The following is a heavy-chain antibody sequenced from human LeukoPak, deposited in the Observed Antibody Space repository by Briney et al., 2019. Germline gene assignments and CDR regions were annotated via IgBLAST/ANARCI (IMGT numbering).Heavy chain of an antibody. V-gene: IGHV3-23*01. J-gene: IGHJ4*02. D-gene: IGHD2-15*01. Sequence: HPGGSLRLSCAASGFTLSSYAMSWVRQAPGKGLEWVSAISDTGNTYHADSVKGRFTISRDGSKNTLFLQMNRLRPEDAAVYYCAKAPVTTCRGAFCYPFDYWGLGTLVTVSS. CDR3: AKAPVTTCRGAFCYPFDY. CDR2: ISDTGNT. CDR1: GFTLSSYA.